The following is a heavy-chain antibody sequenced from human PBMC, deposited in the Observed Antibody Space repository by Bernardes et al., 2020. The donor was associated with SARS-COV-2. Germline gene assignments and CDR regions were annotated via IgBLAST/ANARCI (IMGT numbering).Heavy chain of an antibody. Sequence: GGSLRLSCAASGFAFSNFMMSWVRQAPGKGLEWVSSIRAGGDVTHYTDSVKGRFTISRDNSKNTLYLQMDSLRGDDTAVYYCANAKEGHKPLDIILDYWGQGTLVTVSS. CDR1: GFAFSNFM. J-gene: IGHJ4*02. D-gene: IGHD2-2*03. CDR3: ANAKEGHKPLDIILDY. CDR2: IRAGGDVT. V-gene: IGHV3-23*01.